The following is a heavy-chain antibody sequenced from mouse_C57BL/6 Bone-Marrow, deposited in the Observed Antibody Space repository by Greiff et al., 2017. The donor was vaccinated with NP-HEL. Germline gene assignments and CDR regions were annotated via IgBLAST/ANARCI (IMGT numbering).Heavy chain of an antibody. J-gene: IGHJ4*01. Sequence: DAGGGLVQPKGSLKLSCAASGFTFNTYAMHRVRQAPGKGLEWVARIRSKSSNYATYYADSVKDRFTISRDDSQVMLYLQMNNLKTEDTAMYYCVRPYDCDDAMDYWGQGTSVTVSS. D-gene: IGHD2-4*01. CDR2: IRSKSSNYAT. V-gene: IGHV10-3*01. CDR1: GFTFNTYA. CDR3: VRPYDCDDAMDY.